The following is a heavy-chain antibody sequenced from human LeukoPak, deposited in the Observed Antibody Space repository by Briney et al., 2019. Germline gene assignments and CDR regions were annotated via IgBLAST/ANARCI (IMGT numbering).Heavy chain of an antibody. J-gene: IGHJ5*02. V-gene: IGHV4-39*01. CDR3: ARQPDPHLAAMVTEGGFDP. CDR2: IYYSGST. D-gene: IGHD5-18*01. Sequence: SETLSLTCTVSGGSISSSSYYWGWIRQPPGKGLEWIGSIYYSGSTYYNPSLRSRVTISVDTSKKQFPLKLSSVTAADPAVYYCARQPDPHLAAMVTEGGFDPWVQGTLVTVSS. CDR1: GGSISSSSYY.